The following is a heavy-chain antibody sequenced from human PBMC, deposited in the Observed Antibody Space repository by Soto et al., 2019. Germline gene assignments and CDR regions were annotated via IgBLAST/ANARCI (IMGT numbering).Heavy chain of an antibody. J-gene: IGHJ6*01. D-gene: IGHD4-17*01. CDR3: ARHGDDDYYGMDV. CDR1: GYTFPSYG. CDR2: ISAYNGNT. V-gene: IGHV1-18*04. Sequence: ASVNVSCKASGYTFPSYGISWLRQAPGQGLEWMGWISAYNGNTNYAQKLQGRVTMTTDTSTSTAYMELRSLRSDDTAVYYCARHGDDDYYGMDVWGQGSTVTVSS.